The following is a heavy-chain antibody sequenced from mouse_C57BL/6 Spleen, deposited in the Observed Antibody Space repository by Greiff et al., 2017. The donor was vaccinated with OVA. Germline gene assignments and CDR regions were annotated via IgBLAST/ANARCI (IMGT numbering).Heavy chain of an antibody. CDR1: GYSITSGYY. CDR2: ISYDGSN. J-gene: IGHJ3*01. Sequence: EVQLQQSGPGLVKPSQSLSLSCSVTGYSITSGYYWNWIRQFPGNKLEWMGYISYDGSNNYNPSLKNRISITRDTSKNQFFLQLNSVTTEDTATYYCAREEGYYGAWFAYWGQGTLVTVSA. CDR3: AREEGYYGAWFAY. V-gene: IGHV3-6*01. D-gene: IGHD1-1*01.